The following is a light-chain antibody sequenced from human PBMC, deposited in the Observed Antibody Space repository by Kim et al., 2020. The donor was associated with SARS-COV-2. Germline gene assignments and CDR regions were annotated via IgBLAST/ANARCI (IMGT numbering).Light chain of an antibody. CDR1: QGISTG. J-gene: IGKJ4*01. CDR2: AAS. Sequence: ASVGDRVTITCRASQGISTGLGWYQQAPGKAPKLLIYAASTLQSVVPSRFSGGGSGSDFTLTISSLQPEDFATYYCQQANTFPLTFGGGTKVDIK. CDR3: QQANTFPLT. V-gene: IGKV1-12*01.